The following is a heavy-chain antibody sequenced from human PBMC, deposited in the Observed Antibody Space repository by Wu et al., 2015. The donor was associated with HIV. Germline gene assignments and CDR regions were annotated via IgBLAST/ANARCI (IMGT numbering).Heavy chain of an antibody. CDR2: IIPIFGTA. Sequence: QVQLVQSGAEVKKPGSSVKVSCKASGGTFSSYAISWVRQAPGQGLEWMGGIIPIFGTANYAQKFQGRVTITTDESTSTAYMELSSLRSEDTAVYYCARDAAVRYYGSGSYRYYYGMDVWGQGTTVTVSS. D-gene: IGHD3-10*01. CDR1: GGTFSSYA. CDR3: ARDAAVRYYGSGSYRYYYGMDV. V-gene: IGHV1-69*05. J-gene: IGHJ6*02.